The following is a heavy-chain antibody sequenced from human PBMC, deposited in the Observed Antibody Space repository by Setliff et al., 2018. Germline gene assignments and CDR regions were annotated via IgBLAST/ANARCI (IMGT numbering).Heavy chain of an antibody. CDR3: ARDSGDYDFWSGHQGSLDY. CDR2: IIPIFGTA. CDR1: GGTFSRYA. Sequence: SVKVSCKASGGTFSRYAISWVRQAPGQGLEWMGGIIPIFGTANYAQKFQGRVTITADESTSTVYMELSSLRSEDTAVYYCARDSGDYDFWSGHQGSLDYWGQGTLVTVSS. J-gene: IGHJ4*02. V-gene: IGHV1-69*13. D-gene: IGHD3-3*01.